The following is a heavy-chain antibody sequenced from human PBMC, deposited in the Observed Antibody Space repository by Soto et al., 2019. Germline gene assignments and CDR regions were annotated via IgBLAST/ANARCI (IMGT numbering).Heavy chain of an antibody. V-gene: IGHV3-30-3*01. D-gene: IGHD3-22*01. CDR1: GFTFSSYA. Sequence: GGSLRLSCAASGFTFSSYAMHWVRQAPGKGLEWVAVISYDGSNKYYADSVKGRFTISRDNSKNTLYLQMNSLRAEDTAVYYCARDIVVNYYDSSGHPDAFDIWGQGTMVTVSS. J-gene: IGHJ3*02. CDR2: ISYDGSNK. CDR3: ARDIVVNYYDSSGHPDAFDI.